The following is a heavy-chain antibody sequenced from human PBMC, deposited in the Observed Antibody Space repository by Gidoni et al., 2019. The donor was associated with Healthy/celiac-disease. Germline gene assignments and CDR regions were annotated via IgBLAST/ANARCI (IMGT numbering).Heavy chain of an antibody. D-gene: IGHD3-22*01. CDR1: GGSSSSSSYY. J-gene: IGHJ4*02. CDR3: ARSLRVYYDSSGYFAPNYFDY. V-gene: IGHV4-39*01. Sequence: QLQLQESRPGLVKPSETLSLTCTVAGGSSSSSSYYWGWIRQPPGKGLEWIGSTYYSGSTYYNPSLKSRVTISVDTSKNQFSLKLSSVTAADTAVYYCARSLRVYYDSSGYFAPNYFDYWGQGTLVTVSS. CDR2: TYYSGST.